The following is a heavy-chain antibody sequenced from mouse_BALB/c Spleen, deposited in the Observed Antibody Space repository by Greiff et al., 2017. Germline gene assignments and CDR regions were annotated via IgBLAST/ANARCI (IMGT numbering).Heavy chain of an antibody. D-gene: IGHD1-1*01. V-gene: IGHV2-9*02. J-gene: IGHJ4*01. Sequence: VKLQESGPGLVAPSQSLSITCTVSGFSLTSYGVHWVRQPPGKGLEWLGVIWAGGSTNYNSALMSRLSISKDNSKSQVFLKMNSLQTDDTAMYYCARDGDYGSSYVGAMDYWGQGTSVTVSS. CDR2: IWAGGST. CDR3: ARDGDYGSSYVGAMDY. CDR1: GFSLTSYG.